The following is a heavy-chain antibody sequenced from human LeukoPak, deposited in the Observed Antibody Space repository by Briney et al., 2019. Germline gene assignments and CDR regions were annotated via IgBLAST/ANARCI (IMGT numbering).Heavy chain of an antibody. CDR3: GRDLDT. V-gene: IGHV3-74*01. Sequence: HPGGSLRLSCAASGFRFSDYWIYWVRQAPGRGLEWVSRIKTDGSYTNYADSVKGRFTISRDNAKDTVSLEMNSLRVDDTAVYYCGRDLDTWGPGTLVTVSA. D-gene: IGHD3-9*01. J-gene: IGHJ1*01. CDR2: IKTDGSYT. CDR1: GFRFSDYW.